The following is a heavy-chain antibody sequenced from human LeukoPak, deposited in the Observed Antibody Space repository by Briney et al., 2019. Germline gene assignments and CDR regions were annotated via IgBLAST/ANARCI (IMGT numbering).Heavy chain of an antibody. J-gene: IGHJ4*02. V-gene: IGHV1-18*01. CDR3: ARDPVRGYSYGYWRY. Sequence: ASVKVSCKASGYTFTSYGISWVRQAPGQGLEWMGWIGAYNGNTNYAQKLQGRVTMTTDTSTSTAYMELRSLRSDDTAVYYCARDPVRGYSYGYWRYWGQGTLVTVSS. CDR2: IGAYNGNT. CDR1: GYTFTSYG. D-gene: IGHD5-18*01.